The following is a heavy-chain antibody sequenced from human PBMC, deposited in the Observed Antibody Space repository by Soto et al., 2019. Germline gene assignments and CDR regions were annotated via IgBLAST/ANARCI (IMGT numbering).Heavy chain of an antibody. CDR2: IYYSGST. CDR3: ARVADYYGSGTTGGLDY. D-gene: IGHD3-10*01. V-gene: IGHV4-59*01. J-gene: IGHJ4*02. CDR1: GGSISSYY. Sequence: QVQLQESGPGLVKPSETLSLTCTVSGGSISSYYWSWIRQPPGKGLEWIGYIYYSGSTNYNPSLKSRVTISVDTSKNKFSLKLSSVTAADTAVYYCARVADYYGSGTTGGLDYWGQGTLVTVSS.